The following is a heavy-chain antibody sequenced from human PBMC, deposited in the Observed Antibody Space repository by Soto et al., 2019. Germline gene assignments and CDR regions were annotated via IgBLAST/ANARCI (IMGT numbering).Heavy chain of an antibody. V-gene: IGHV4-59*01. D-gene: IGHD6-13*01. CDR1: GGSFTSYF. CDR2: TFHSGST. J-gene: IGHJ6*03. Sequence: QVQLQESGPGLVKPSETLSLTSTVSGGSFTSYFWSWIRQDPGKGLEWIGYTFHSGSTNYNPSLKSRVTISVDASKYQFSLEVNSVTAADTAVYFCAREIASSGAPYHYMDVWGNGTTVTVSS. CDR3: AREIASSGAPYHYMDV.